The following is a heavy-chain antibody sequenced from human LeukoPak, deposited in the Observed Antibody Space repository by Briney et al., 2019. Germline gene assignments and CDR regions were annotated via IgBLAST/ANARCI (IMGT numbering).Heavy chain of an antibody. D-gene: IGHD3-3*01. CDR2: IYYSGST. Sequence: ASETLSLTCTVSGGSISSYYWSWIRQHPGKGLEWIGYIYYSGSTYYNPSLKSRVTISVDTSKNQFSLKLSSVTAADTAVYYCARVVFGEWLFALDYWGQGTLVTVSS. J-gene: IGHJ4*02. V-gene: IGHV4-59*06. CDR3: ARVVFGEWLFALDY. CDR1: GGSISSYY.